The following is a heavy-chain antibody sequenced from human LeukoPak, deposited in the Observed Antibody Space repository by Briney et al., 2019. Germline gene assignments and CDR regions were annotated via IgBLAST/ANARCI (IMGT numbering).Heavy chain of an antibody. J-gene: IGHJ4*02. V-gene: IGHV3-23*01. CDR2: ISGSGSST. CDR1: GFTFDNYA. D-gene: IGHD3-22*01. CDR3: AKYGYYENSGYYYY. Sequence: GGSLRLSCAASGFTFDNYAMSWVRQAPGKGLEWVSGISGSGSSTYYADSVKGRFTIPRDNSKNTLYLQMNSLRVEDTAVYYCAKYGYYENSGYYYYWGQGTLVTVS.